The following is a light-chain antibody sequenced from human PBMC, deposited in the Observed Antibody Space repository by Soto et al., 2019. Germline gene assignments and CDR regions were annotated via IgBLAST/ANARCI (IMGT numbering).Light chain of an antibody. Sequence: DIQMTQSPSTLSASVGDRVTITCRASQSISTWLAWYQQKPGKAPKVLIYDASSLESGVPSRFSGSGSGTEFTLTISSLQPDDFATYYCQHYNSYSPWTFGQEPK. CDR3: QHYNSYSPWT. V-gene: IGKV1-5*01. J-gene: IGKJ1*01. CDR1: QSISTW. CDR2: DAS.